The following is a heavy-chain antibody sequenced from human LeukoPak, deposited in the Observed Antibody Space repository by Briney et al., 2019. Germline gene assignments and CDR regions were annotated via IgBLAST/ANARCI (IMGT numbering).Heavy chain of an antibody. CDR2: ISWDGGST. CDR1: GFTFDDYT. Sequence: VGSLRLSCAASGFTFDDYTMHWVRQAPGKGLEWVSLISWDGGSTYYADSVKGRFTISRDNSKNSLYLQMNSLRTEDTALYYCAKDLHPRSNWDIDYWGQGTLVTVSS. CDR3: AKDLHPRSNWDIDY. D-gene: IGHD7-27*01. V-gene: IGHV3-43*01. J-gene: IGHJ4*02.